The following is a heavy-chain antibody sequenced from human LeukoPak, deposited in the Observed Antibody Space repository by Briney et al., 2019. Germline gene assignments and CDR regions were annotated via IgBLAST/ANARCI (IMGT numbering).Heavy chain of an antibody. V-gene: IGHV3-72*01. CDR3: VRWDSGSPGD. CDR1: GFTFSDHY. J-gene: IGHJ4*02. Sequence: GSLRLSCAASGFTFSDHYIEWVRQAPGKGLEWVGRSKNKLNGYTIEYAAPVKGRFTISRDDSKKSLYLQMDSLKTEDTAMYYCVRWDSGSPGDWGQGTLVTVSS. CDR2: SKNKLNGYTI. D-gene: IGHD1-26*01.